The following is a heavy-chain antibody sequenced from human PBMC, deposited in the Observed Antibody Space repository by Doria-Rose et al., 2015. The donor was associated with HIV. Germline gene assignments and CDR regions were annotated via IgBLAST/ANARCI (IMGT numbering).Heavy chain of an antibody. CDR3: ARVKSSRWYHKYYFDF. D-gene: IGHD6-13*01. V-gene: IGHV2-26*01. CDR1: GVSLSSPGMG. J-gene: IGHJ4*02. CDR2: IFSDDER. Sequence: QESGPVLVKPTKTLTLTCAVSGVSLSSPGMGVSWIRQPPGKALEWLANIFSDDERSYKASPKSRLTISRGTSKSQVVLTMTDMDPVDTATYYCARVKSSRWYHKYYFDFWGQGTLVIVSA.